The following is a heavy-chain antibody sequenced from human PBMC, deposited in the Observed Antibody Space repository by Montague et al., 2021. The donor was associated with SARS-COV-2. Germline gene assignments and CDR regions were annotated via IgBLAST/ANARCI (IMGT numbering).Heavy chain of an antibody. CDR2: INYSGST. D-gene: IGHD1-14*01. Sequence: SETLSLTCTVSGGSISSSDSYWGWIRQPPGKGLGWIGYINYSGSTCYNPSLKSRITIAVDTSKNQFSLKLNSVTAADTAVYYCASTGADHCLNKGLDAWGQGAMVTVSS. V-gene: IGHV4-39*07. CDR3: ASTGADHCLNKGLDA. J-gene: IGHJ5*02. CDR1: GGSISSSDSY.